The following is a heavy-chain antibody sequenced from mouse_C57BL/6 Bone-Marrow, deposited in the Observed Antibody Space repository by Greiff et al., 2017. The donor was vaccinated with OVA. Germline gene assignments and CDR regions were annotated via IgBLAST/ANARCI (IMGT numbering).Heavy chain of an antibody. J-gene: IGHJ2*01. CDR2: INPYNGGT. Sequence: VQLQQSGPVLVKPGASVKMSCKASGYTFTDYYMIWVKQSHGKSLEWIGVINPYNGGTSYNQKVKGKATLTVDKSSSTAYMELNSLTSEDSAVYYCARLDLLGYWGQGTTLTVSS. CDR3: ARLDLLGY. CDR1: GYTFTDYY. V-gene: IGHV1-19*01. D-gene: IGHD1-1*01.